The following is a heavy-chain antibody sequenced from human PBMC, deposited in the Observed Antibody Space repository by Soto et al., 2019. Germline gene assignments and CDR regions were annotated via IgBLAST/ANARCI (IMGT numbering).Heavy chain of an antibody. CDR2: IFNSGQT. Sequence: PSETLSLTCSVSGVSVTGDADFWGWIRQFPGQGLEWIGTIFNSGQTFYNEFLESRVTMSVNPSHNQFSLRLTSVTAADTAVYFSAKHKSRSSSFLPELDVLGQGTKVTVSS. J-gene: IGHJ6*02. V-gene: IGHV4-39*01. D-gene: IGHD6-6*01. CDR1: GVSVTGDADF. CDR3: AKHKSRSSSFLPELDV.